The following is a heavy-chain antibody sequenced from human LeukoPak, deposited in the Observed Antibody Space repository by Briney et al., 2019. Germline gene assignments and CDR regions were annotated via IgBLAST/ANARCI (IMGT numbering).Heavy chain of an antibody. D-gene: IGHD6-13*01. CDR2: ISSSSSYI. Sequence: GGSLRLSCAASGFTFSSYSMNWVRQAPGKGLEWVSSISSSSSYIYYADSVKGRFTISRDNAKNSLYLQMNSLRAEDTAVYYCASVWQQLVRAGDNNWFDPWGQGTLVTVSS. V-gene: IGHV3-21*01. CDR3: ASVWQQLVRAGDNNWFDP. J-gene: IGHJ5*02. CDR1: GFTFSSYS.